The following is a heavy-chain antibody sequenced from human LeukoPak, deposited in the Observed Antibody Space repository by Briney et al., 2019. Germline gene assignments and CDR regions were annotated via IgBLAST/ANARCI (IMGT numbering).Heavy chain of an antibody. J-gene: IGHJ4*02. Sequence: GGSLRLSCAASGFTFSTYWMSWVRQAPGKGLEWVANIKQDGSEKYYVDSVKGRFTISRDNAKNSLYLQMNSLRAEDTAVYYCARVSRWALSHNPHYWGQGTLVTVSS. D-gene: IGHD1-1*01. CDR3: ARVSRWALSHNPHY. CDR2: IKQDGSEK. CDR1: GFTFSTYW. V-gene: IGHV3-7*03.